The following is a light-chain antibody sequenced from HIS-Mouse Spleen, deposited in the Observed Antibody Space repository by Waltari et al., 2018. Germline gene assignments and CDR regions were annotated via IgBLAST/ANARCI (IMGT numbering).Light chain of an antibody. V-gene: IGLV3-21*03. CDR2: EDS. J-gene: IGLJ2*01. CDR1: NIGSKS. Sequence: SYVLTQPPSVSVAPGKTARITCGGNNIGSKSVHWYQQKPGQAPVLVVYEDSDRPSGIPERISGANSGNTATLTISRVEAGDEADYYCQVWDSSSDHVVFGGGTKLTVL. CDR3: QVWDSSSDHVV.